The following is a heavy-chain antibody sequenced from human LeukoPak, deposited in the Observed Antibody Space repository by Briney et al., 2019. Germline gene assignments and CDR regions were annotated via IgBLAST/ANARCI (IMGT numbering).Heavy chain of an antibody. V-gene: IGHV3-74*03. Sequence: GGSLRLSCAASGFTFSTFAMIWVRQPPGKGLVWVARITSDGISTTYAESVKGRFTISRDNAKNTLYLQMNSLRAEDTAVYYCARDWFHAIDYWGQGALVTVSS. J-gene: IGHJ4*02. CDR1: GFTFSTFA. CDR3: ARDWFHAIDY. CDR2: ITSDGIST. D-gene: IGHD2/OR15-2a*01.